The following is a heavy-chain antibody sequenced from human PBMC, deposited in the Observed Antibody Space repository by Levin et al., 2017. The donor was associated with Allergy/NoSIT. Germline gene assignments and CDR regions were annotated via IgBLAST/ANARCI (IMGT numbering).Heavy chain of an antibody. CDR1: GFTFDDYA. CDR2: ISWNSGSI. Sequence: GGSLRLSCAASGFTFDDYAMHWVRQAPGKGLEWVSGISWNSGSIGYADSVKGRFTISRDNAKNSLYLQMNSLRAEDTALYYCAKGVWRAGHFDYWGQGTLVTVSS. CDR3: AKGVWRAGHFDY. D-gene: IGHD2-8*01. V-gene: IGHV3-9*01. J-gene: IGHJ4*02.